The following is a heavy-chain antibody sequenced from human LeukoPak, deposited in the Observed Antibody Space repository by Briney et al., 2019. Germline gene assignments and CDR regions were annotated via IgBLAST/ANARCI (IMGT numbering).Heavy chain of an antibody. CDR2: ISYSSGTI. Sequence: PGGSLRLSCAASGFTFSDFSMDWVRQAPGKGLEWLSYISYSSGTIWYADSVKGRFTSSRDNAKNSLYLQMNSLRAEDTAVYYCARDRSRYCSGGSCSRFDYWGQGTLVTVSS. D-gene: IGHD2-15*01. CDR1: GFTFSDFS. J-gene: IGHJ4*02. V-gene: IGHV3-48*01. CDR3: ARDRSRYCSGGSCSRFDY.